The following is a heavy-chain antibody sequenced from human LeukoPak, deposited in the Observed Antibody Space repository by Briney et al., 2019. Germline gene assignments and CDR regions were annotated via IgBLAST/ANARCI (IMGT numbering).Heavy chain of an antibody. CDR1: GYTFTSYY. Sequence: ASVKVSCKASGYTFTSYYMHWVRQAPGQGLEWMGIINPSGGSTSYAQKFQGRVTMTRDMSTSTVYMELSSLRSEDTAVYYCARGGGITIFGVVISYYYYYYMDVWGKGTTVTVSS. CDR3: ARGGGITIFGVVISYYYYYYMDV. CDR2: INPSGGST. V-gene: IGHV1-46*01. J-gene: IGHJ6*03. D-gene: IGHD3-3*01.